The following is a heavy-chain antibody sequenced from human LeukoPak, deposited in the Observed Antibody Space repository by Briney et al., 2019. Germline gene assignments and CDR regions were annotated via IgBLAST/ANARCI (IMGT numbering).Heavy chain of an antibody. CDR1: GFTFSSNW. CDR3: AREESEF. J-gene: IGHJ4*02. Sequence: GGPLRLSCAASGFTFSSNWMSWVRQAPGKGLEWVANIKPDGSEKYYVDSVKGRFTISRDNAKNSLYLQMNSLRAEDTAVYYCAREESEFWGQGTLVTVSS. D-gene: IGHD3-10*01. V-gene: IGHV3-7*03. CDR2: IKPDGSEK.